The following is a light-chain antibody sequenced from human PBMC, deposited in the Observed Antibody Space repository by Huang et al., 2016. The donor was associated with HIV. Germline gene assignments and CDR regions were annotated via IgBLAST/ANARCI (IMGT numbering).Light chain of an antibody. CDR1: QTVSDH. V-gene: IGKV3-15*01. CDR3: QQYNTWPRT. Sequence: EIVLTQSPATLSVSPGVSATLSCRASQTVSDHLAWFQQRPGQPPRLLIYGGSTRASGTPARFSGSGSGTVFGLVINNLQPEDFAVYYCQQYNTWPRTFGQGTRVEIQ. J-gene: IGKJ1*01. CDR2: GGS.